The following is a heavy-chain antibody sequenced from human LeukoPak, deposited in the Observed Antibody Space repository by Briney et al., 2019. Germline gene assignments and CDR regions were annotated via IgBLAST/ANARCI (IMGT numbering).Heavy chain of an antibody. D-gene: IGHD7-27*01. V-gene: IGHV5-51*01. CDR3: AFGASNWDQFDY. Sequence: GASLQISCEGSGSTFTNHWIAWGRPLPGKGLEWMGIIYPADSDTRYSPSFQGQVTISADKSVRTAYLQWSSLKASDTAMYYCAFGASNWDQFDYWGQGTLVTVSS. CDR2: IYPADSDT. CDR1: GSTFTNHW. J-gene: IGHJ4*02.